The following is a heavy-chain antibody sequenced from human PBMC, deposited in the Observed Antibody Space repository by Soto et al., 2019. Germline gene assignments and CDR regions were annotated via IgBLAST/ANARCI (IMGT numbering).Heavy chain of an antibody. J-gene: IGHJ6*02. CDR2: ISAYNGNT. CDR1: GYTFTSYG. V-gene: IGHV1-18*01. CDR3: ARDERIVGAKWSRYYGMDV. D-gene: IGHD1-26*01. Sequence: ASVKVSCKASGYTFTSYGISWVRQAPGQGLEWMGWISAYNGNTNYAQKLQGRVTMTTDTSTSTAYMELRSLRSDDTAVYYCARDERIVGAKWSRYYGMDVWGQGTTVTVSS.